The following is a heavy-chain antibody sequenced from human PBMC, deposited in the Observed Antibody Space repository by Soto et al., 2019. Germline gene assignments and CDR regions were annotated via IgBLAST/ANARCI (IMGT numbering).Heavy chain of an antibody. CDR1: GCTFRNHA. CDR2: IAYDGSNA. V-gene: IGHV3-30-3*01. D-gene: IGHD2-15*01. CDR3: ARGDREDILVVVGARPGEYGIDI. Sequence: QVQLVESGGGVVQPGRSLRLSCVASGCTFRNHAMHWVRQAPGKGLECLAVIAYDGSNAFYRDSVKGRFTISRDNSKNTLYLHMNSLRSEDTGVYYCARGDREDILVVVGARPGEYGIDIWGQGTTVTVSS. J-gene: IGHJ6*02.